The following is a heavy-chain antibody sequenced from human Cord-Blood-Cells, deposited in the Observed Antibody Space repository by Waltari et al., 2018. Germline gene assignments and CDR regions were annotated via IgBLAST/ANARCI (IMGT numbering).Heavy chain of an antibody. CDR1: GYSFTSYW. D-gene: IGHD2-15*01. CDR3: ARHHRYCSGGSCYSKLDY. Sequence: EVQLVQSGAEVKKPGESLKISCKGSGYSFTSYWIGWVRQMPGRGLEWMGVIYPGDSDTRYSPSCQGQVTISADKSISTAYLQWSSLKASDTAMYYCARHHRYCSGGSCYSKLDYWGQGTLVTVSS. J-gene: IGHJ4*02. V-gene: IGHV5-51*01. CDR2: IYPGDSDT.